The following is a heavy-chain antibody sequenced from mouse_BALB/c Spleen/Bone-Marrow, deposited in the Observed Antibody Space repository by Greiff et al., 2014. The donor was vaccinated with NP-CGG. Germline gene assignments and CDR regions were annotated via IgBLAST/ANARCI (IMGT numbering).Heavy chain of an antibody. CDR3: ARQYGNLGVMDY. Sequence: EVMLVESGGDLVKPGGSLKLSCAASGLTFSRYGMSWVRQTPDKRLEWVANISSGGSYTYYPDSVKGRFTISRDNAKNTLYLHMSSLKSEDTAMYYCARQYGNLGVMDYWGQGTSVTVSS. J-gene: IGHJ4*01. V-gene: IGHV5-6*02. CDR2: ISSGGSYT. D-gene: IGHD2-1*01. CDR1: GLTFSRYG.